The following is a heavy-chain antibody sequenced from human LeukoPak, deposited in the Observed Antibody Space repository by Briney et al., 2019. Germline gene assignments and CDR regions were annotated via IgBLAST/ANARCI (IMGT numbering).Heavy chain of an antibody. CDR2: INHSGST. V-gene: IGHV4-34*01. CDR1: GGSFSGYY. CDR3: ARDGHGDDGFDY. D-gene: IGHD4-17*01. Sequence: SETLSLTCAVYGGSFSGYYWSWIRQPPGKGLEWIGEINHSGSTNYNPSLKSRVTISVDTSKNQFSLKLSSVTAADTAVYYCARDGHGDDGFDYWGQGTLVTVSS. J-gene: IGHJ4*02.